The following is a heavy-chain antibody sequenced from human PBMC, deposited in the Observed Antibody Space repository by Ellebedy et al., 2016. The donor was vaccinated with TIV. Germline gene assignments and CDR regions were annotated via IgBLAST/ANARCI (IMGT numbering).Heavy chain of an antibody. Sequence: PGGSLRLSCSASGLTFSGYAMHWVRQAPGKGLEYVSAISSNGGSTYYVDSVKGRFTISRDNSKNTLYLQMSSLRAEDTAVYYCVKEGRNYFDSSGSRRDGFDIWGQGTMVTVSS. D-gene: IGHD3-22*01. CDR1: GLTFSGYA. J-gene: IGHJ3*02. CDR2: ISSNGGST. V-gene: IGHV3-64D*06. CDR3: VKEGRNYFDSSGSRRDGFDI.